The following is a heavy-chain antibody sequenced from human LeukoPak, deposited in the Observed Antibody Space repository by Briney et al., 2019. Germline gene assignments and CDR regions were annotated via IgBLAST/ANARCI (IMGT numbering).Heavy chain of an antibody. CDR3: ARAGSYYYGMDV. CDR2: IYHSGST. V-gene: IGHV4-30-2*01. J-gene: IGHJ6*02. Sequence: SETLSLTCAVSGGSISSGGYSWSWIRQPPGKGLEWIGYIYHSGSTYYNPSLKSRVTISVDRSKNQFSLKPSSVTAADTAVYYCARAGSYYYGMDVWGQGTTVTVSS. D-gene: IGHD1-26*01. CDR1: GGSISSGGYS.